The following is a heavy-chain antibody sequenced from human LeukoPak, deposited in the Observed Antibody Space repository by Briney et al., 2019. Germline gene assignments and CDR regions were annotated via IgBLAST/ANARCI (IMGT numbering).Heavy chain of an antibody. D-gene: IGHD6-19*01. CDR3: ARTGYSSGWGFDY. Sequence: GGSLRLSCAASGFTFSSYAMHWVRQAPGKGLEWVAVISYDGSNKYYADSVKGRFTISRDNSKNTLYLQMNSLRAEDTAVYYCARTGYSSGWGFDYWGQGTLVTVSS. V-gene: IGHV3-30*04. CDR1: GFTFSSYA. J-gene: IGHJ4*02. CDR2: ISYDGSNK.